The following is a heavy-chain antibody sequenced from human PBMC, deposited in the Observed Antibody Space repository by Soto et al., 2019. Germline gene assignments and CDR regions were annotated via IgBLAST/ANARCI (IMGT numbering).Heavy chain of an antibody. V-gene: IGHV4-30-2*01. D-gene: IGHD3-16*01. J-gene: IGHJ5*02. CDR1: GGSISSGDYS. Sequence: SETLSLTCAVSGGSISSGDYSWSWIRRPPGKGLEWIGSIYHSGSTSYTPSLKSRVTISADRSKNQFSLNLRSGRAGHTAGYYCGRVHRGTEWFDPWGQGNLVTVSS. CDR2: IYHSGST. CDR3: GRVHRGTEWFDP.